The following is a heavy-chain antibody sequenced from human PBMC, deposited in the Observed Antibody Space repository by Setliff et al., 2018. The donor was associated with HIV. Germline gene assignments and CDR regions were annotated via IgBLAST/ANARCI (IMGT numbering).Heavy chain of an antibody. CDR3: AAGGGSRFPPNAFDI. CDR1: GFTFSTSA. V-gene: IGHV1-58*01. CDR2: VAVGSGAS. D-gene: IGHD1-26*01. Sequence: SVNVSCKAFGFTFSTSAVQWVRQSRGEPLEWIGWVAVGSGASNYAQKFQERVTISTDISTSTAYMELSSLRSEDTALYYCAAGGGSRFPPNAFDIWGRGTVVTVSS. J-gene: IGHJ3*02.